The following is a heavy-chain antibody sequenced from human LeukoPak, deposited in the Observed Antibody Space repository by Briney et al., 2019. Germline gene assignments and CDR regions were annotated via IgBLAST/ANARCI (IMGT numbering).Heavy chain of an antibody. V-gene: IGHV1-69*13. D-gene: IGHD4-17*01. CDR2: IIPIFGTA. CDR3: ARGWARDYGYFDY. J-gene: IGHJ4*02. Sequence: GASVKVSCKASGGTFSSYAISWVRQAPGQGLEWTGGIIPIFGTANYAQKFQGRVTITADESTSTAYMELSSLRSEDTAVYYCARGWARDYGYFDYWGQGTLVTVSS. CDR1: GGTFSSYA.